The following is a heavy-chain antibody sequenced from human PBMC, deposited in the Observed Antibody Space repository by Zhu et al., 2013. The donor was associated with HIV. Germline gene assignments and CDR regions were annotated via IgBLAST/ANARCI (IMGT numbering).Heavy chain of an antibody. CDR2: ISWNSGTI. J-gene: IGHJ6*03. Sequence: EVQLVESGGGLVQPGRSLGLSCAASGFTFYEYAMHWVRQAPGKGLEWVSGISWNSGTIGYADSVKGRFTISRDNAKNSLYLQMNSLRAEDTAVYYCARGPASSSWYNYYYYYYMDVWGKGTTVTVSS. D-gene: IGHD6-13*01. CDR1: GFTFYEYA. CDR3: ARGPASSSWYNYYYYYYMDV. V-gene: IGHV3-9*01.